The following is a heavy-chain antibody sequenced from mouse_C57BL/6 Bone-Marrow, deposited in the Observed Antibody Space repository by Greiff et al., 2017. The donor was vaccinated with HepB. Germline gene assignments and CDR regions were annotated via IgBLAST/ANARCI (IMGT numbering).Heavy chain of an antibody. V-gene: IGHV1-39*01. J-gene: IGHJ2*01. CDR3: AREYYYGSSKDFDY. CDR2: INPNYGTT. CDR1: GYSFTDYN. D-gene: IGHD1-1*01. Sequence: EVQLVESGPELVKPGASVKISCKASGYSFTDYNMNWVKQSNGKSLEWIGVINPNYGTTSYNQKFKGKATLTVDQSSSTAYMQLNSLTSEDSAVYYCAREYYYGSSKDFDYWGQGTTLTVSS.